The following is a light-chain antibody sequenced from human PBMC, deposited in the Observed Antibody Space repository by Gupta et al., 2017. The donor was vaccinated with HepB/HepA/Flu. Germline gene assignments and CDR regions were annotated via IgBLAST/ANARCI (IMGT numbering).Light chain of an antibody. CDR3: AAWDDSLKEDI. J-gene: IGLJ2*01. Sequence: QSVLTQPPSASGTPGQRVTISCSGSSSNIGSNAVNWYQKLPGTAPKLLIYTSDQRHSGVPDRFSGSKSGTSASLAISGLQSEEEADYYCAAWDDSLKEDIFGGGTKLTVL. CDR1: SSNIGSNA. V-gene: IGLV1-44*01. CDR2: TSD.